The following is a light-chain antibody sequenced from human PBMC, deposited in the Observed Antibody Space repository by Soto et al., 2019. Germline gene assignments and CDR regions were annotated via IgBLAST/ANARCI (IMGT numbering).Light chain of an antibody. V-gene: IGLV2-14*01. CDR3: SSYKSSSLYV. CDR1: SSDVGGYNY. J-gene: IGLJ1*01. CDR2: DVS. Sequence: QSVLTQPASVSGSPGQSITISCTGTSSDVGGYNYVSWYQQHPGKAPKLMIYDVSNRPSGVSNRFSGSKSGNTASLTISGLQAADEADYYCSSYKSSSLYVFGTGTKLTVL.